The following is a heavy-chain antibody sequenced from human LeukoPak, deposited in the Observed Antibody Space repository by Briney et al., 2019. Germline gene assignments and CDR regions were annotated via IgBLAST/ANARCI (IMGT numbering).Heavy chain of an antibody. CDR3: ARPLAAAGSNDAFDI. V-gene: IGHV1-18*01. CDR1: GYTFTSYG. D-gene: IGHD6-13*01. J-gene: IGHJ3*02. CDR2: ISAYNGNT. Sequence: GASVKVSCKASGYTFTSYGISWVRQAPGQGLEWMGWISAYNGNTNYAQKLQGRVTMTTDTSTSTAYMELRSLRSDDTAVYYCARPLAAAGSNDAFDIWGQGTMVTVSS.